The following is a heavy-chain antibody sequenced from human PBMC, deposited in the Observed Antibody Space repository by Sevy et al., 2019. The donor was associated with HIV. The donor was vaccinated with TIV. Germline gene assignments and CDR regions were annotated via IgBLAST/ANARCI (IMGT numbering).Heavy chain of an antibody. CDR1: GGSISSSSYY. CDR2: IYYSGST. J-gene: IGHJ4*02. Sequence: SETLSLTYTVSGGSISSSSYYWGWIRQPPGKGLEWIGSIYYSGSTYYNPSLKSRVTISVDTSKNQFSLKLSSVTAADTAVYYCARHLGIAAAATAFDYWGQGTLVTVSS. D-gene: IGHD6-13*01. V-gene: IGHV4-39*01. CDR3: ARHLGIAAAATAFDY.